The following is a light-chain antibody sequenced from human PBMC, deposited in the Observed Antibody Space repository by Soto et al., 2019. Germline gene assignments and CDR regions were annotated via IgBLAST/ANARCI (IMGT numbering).Light chain of an antibody. CDR2: KAS. V-gene: IGKV1-5*03. Sequence: DIQMTQSPSTLSASVGDRVTVTCRASQSISTSSAWYQQKPGKAPKLLIYKASSLESGVPSRFSGSGSGTEFTLTISSLQPDDFATYYCQQYNSYSRTFGQGTKVEIK. CDR3: QQYNSYSRT. J-gene: IGKJ1*01. CDR1: QSISTS.